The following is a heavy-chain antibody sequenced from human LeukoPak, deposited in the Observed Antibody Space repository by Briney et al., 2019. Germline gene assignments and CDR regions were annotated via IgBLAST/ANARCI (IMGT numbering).Heavy chain of an antibody. D-gene: IGHD5-24*01. Sequence: GGSLRLSCAASGFTFDDYAMHWVRQAPGKGLEWVSGISWNSGSIGYADSVKGRFTISRDNAKNSLYLQVNSLRAEDTALYYCAKDIGRWLQGHDYWGQGTLVTVSS. V-gene: IGHV3-9*01. CDR3: AKDIGRWLQGHDY. CDR2: ISWNSGSI. J-gene: IGHJ4*02. CDR1: GFTFDDYA.